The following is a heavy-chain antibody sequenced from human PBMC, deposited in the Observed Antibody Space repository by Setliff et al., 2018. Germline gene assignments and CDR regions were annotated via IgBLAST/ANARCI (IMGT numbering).Heavy chain of an antibody. CDR2: IYSTGST. D-gene: IGHD4-17*01. J-gene: IGHJ4*02. CDR1: SGSINSYY. V-gene: IGHV4-4*08. CDR3: ARFYGDYQFDY. Sequence: SETLSLTCTVSSGSINSYYWSWVRQSPGKGLEWIGYIYSTGSTNYNPSLKSRVAIAIDTSKNQFSLKVNSVTAADTAVYYCARFYGDYQFDYWGQGTLVTVSS.